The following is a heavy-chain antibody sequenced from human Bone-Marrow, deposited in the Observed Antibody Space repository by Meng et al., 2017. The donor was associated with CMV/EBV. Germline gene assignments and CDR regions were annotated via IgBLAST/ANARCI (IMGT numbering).Heavy chain of an antibody. CDR1: GFTFSSYW. CDR2: IKQDGSEK. J-gene: IGHJ4*02. D-gene: IGHD3-3*01. Sequence: GESLKISCAASGFTFSSYWMHWVRQAPGKGLEWVANIKQDGSEKYYVDSVKGRFTASRDNARNSLYLQMNSLRDEDTAVYYCARIHYDAWSGYYRDYWGQGALVTVSS. V-gene: IGHV3-7*01. CDR3: ARIHYDAWSGYYRDY.